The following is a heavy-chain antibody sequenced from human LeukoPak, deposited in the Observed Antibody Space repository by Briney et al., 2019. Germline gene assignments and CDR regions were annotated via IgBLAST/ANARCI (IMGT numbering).Heavy chain of an antibody. CDR2: IIPIFGTA. D-gene: IGHD3-22*01. Sequence: SVRVSCKASGGTFSSYAISWVRQAPGQGLEWMGGIIPIFGTANYAQKFQGRVTITTDESTSTAYMELSSLRSEDTAVYYCARDPLDYYDSSGYYGYWGQGTLVTVSS. CDR3: ARDPLDYYDSSGYYGY. V-gene: IGHV1-69*05. J-gene: IGHJ4*02. CDR1: GGTFSSYA.